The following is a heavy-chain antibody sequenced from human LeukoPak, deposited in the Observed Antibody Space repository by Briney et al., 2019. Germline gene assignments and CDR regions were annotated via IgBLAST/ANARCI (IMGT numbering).Heavy chain of an antibody. Sequence: GGSLRLSCAASGFTFDDYGMRWVRQAPGKGLEWVSGINWNGGSTGYADSVKGRFTISRDNAKNSLYLQMNSLRAEDTALYHCARADVDSGYEPYYDYGMDVWGQGTTVTVSS. V-gene: IGHV3-20*01. D-gene: IGHD5-12*01. J-gene: IGHJ6*02. CDR3: ARADVDSGYEPYYDYGMDV. CDR2: INWNGGST. CDR1: GFTFDDYG.